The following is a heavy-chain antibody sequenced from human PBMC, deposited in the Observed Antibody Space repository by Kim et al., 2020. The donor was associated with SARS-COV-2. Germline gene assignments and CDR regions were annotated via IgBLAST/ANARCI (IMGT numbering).Heavy chain of an antibody. CDR2: ISPGGLI. J-gene: IGHJ6*02. CDR3: ARRFTIFGVPITKHVYGMDV. D-gene: IGHD3-3*01. Sequence: GGSLRLSCAASGFTFSSYSMNWARQAPGKGLEWISYISPGGLIYYADSVRGRFTISRDNAKNSLYLQMNSLTDEDTAVYYCARRFTIFGVPITKHVYGMDVWGQGTTVTVS. CDR1: GFTFSSYS. V-gene: IGHV3-48*02.